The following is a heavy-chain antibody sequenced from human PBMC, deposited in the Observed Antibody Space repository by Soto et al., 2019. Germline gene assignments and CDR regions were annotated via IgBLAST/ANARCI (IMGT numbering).Heavy chain of an antibody. D-gene: IGHD4-4*01. CDR2: IIPTLGIA. J-gene: IGHJ4*02. Sequence: QVQLVQSGAEVKKPGSSVKVSCKASGGTFSSYTISWVRQAPGQGLEWMGRIIPTLGIANYAQKFQGRVTITADKSTSTAYMELSSLRSEDTAVYYCARDGQPDFTVSKGNPFDYWGQGTLVTVSS. V-gene: IGHV1-69*08. CDR3: ARDGQPDFTVSKGNPFDY. CDR1: GGTFSSYT.